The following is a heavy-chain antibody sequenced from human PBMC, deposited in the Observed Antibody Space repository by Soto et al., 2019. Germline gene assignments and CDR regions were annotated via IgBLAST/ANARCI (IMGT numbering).Heavy chain of an antibody. V-gene: IGHV3-23*01. CDR1: GFTFSSYA. Sequence: PGGSLRLSCAASGFTFSSYAMSWVRQAPGKGLEWVSAISGCGGSIYYADSVKGRFTISRDNSKNTLYLQRNSLRAEDTAVYYCAKDLPYYYDSSGYYYAPYYYYGMDVWGQGTTVTVSS. CDR2: ISGCGGSI. D-gene: IGHD3-22*01. J-gene: IGHJ6*02. CDR3: AKDLPYYYDSSGYYYAPYYYYGMDV.